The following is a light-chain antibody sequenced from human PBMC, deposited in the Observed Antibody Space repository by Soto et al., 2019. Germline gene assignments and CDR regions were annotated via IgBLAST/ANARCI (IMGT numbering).Light chain of an antibody. CDR1: SSDIGAYIY. CDR3: SSYAGSNNFV. CDR2: EVS. V-gene: IGLV2-8*01. Sequence: QSDLNQPPSASGSPGQSVTISCTGTSSDIGAYIYVFWYQQHPGKAPKLMISEVSRRPSEVPERFSGSKSGNTASLTVSGLQADDEAHYYCSSYAGSNNFVFGTGTKLTVL. J-gene: IGLJ1*01.